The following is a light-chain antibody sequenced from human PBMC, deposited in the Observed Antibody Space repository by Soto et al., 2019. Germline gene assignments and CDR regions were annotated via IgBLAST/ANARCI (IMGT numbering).Light chain of an antibody. CDR1: QSVSSY. CDR2: DAS. V-gene: IGKV3-11*01. J-gene: IGKJ2*01. Sequence: EIVLTQSPATLSLSPGERATLSCRASQSVSSYLAWYQQKPGQAPRLLIYDASNRATGIPARFSGSGSGTDFTLTIRGLEPEDFAVYYCQQRSNWPYTFGQGTKLEIK. CDR3: QQRSNWPYT.